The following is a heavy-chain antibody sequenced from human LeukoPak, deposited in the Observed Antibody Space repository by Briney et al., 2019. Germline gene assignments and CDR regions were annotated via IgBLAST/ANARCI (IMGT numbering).Heavy chain of an antibody. CDR3: ARGSTISVYYYYYMDV. CDR2: INHSGST. CDR1: GGSFSGYY. Sequence: SETLSLTCAVYGGSFSGYYWSWIRQPPGKGLEWIGEINHSGSTNYNPSLKSRVTISVDTSKNQFSLKLSSVTAADTAVYYCARGSTISVYYYYYMDVWSKGTTVTVSS. V-gene: IGHV4-34*01. J-gene: IGHJ6*03. D-gene: IGHD3-3*01.